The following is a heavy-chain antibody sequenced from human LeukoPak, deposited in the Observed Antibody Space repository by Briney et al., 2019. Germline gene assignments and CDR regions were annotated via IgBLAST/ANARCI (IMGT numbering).Heavy chain of an antibody. CDR1: GGSISSYY. CDR3: ARHDPHRGSYYVSHDAFDI. Sequence: SETLSLTCTVSGGSISSYYWSWIRQPPGKGLEWIGYIYYSGSTNYNPSLKSRVTISVDTSKNQFSLKLSSVTAADTAVYYCARHDPHRGSYYVSHDAFDIWGQGTMVTVSS. J-gene: IGHJ3*02. D-gene: IGHD1-26*01. V-gene: IGHV4-59*08. CDR2: IYYSGST.